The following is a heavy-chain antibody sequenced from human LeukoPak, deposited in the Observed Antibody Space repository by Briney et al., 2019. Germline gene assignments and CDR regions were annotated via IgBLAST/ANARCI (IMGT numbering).Heavy chain of an antibody. CDR3: ARLGSSSWYEFDY. Sequence: SDTLSLTCTVSGGSISRYYWSWLRQPPGKGLEWIGYIYYSGSTNYNPSLKSRVTISVDTSKNQFSLKLSSVTAADTGVYYCARLGSSSWYEFDYWGQGTLVTVSS. J-gene: IGHJ4*02. CDR1: GGSISRYY. D-gene: IGHD6-13*01. V-gene: IGHV4-59*08. CDR2: IYYSGST.